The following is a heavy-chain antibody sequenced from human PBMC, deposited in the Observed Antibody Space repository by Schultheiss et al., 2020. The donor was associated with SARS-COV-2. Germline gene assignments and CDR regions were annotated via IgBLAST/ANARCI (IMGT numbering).Heavy chain of an antibody. CDR1: GYTFTGYY. V-gene: IGHV1-2*02. Sequence: ASVKVSCKASGYTFTGYYMHWVRQAPGQGLEWMGWINPNSGGTNYAQKFQGRVTMTRDMSISTAYMELSRLRSDDTAVYYCAREGDVLLWFGELTHWGQGTLVTVSS. J-gene: IGHJ4*02. CDR2: INPNSGGT. CDR3: AREGDVLLWFGELTH. D-gene: IGHD3-10*01.